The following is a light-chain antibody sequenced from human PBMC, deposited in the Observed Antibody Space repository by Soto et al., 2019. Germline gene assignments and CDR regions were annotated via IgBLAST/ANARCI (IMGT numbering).Light chain of an antibody. Sequence: QSALTQPRSVSGSPGQSVTISFTGTSSDVGGYNYVSWYQQHPGKAPKLMIYDVSKRPSGVPDRFSGSKSGNTASLTISGLQAEDEAEYYCCSYAGSYIFYVFGTGTKVTVL. J-gene: IGLJ1*01. CDR3: CSYAGSYIFYV. CDR2: DVS. CDR1: SSDVGGYNY. V-gene: IGLV2-11*01.